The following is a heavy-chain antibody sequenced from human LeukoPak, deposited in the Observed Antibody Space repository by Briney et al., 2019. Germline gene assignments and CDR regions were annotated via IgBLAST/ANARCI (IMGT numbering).Heavy chain of an antibody. CDR1: GFTVSSNY. Sequence: PGGSLRLSCAASGFTVSSNYMNWVRQAPGKGLEWVSSISSGGSYIYYADSVKGRFTISRDNTKNSLYLQMNSLRAEDTAVYLCAREFIGSWYWDSWGQGTLVTVSS. J-gene: IGHJ4*02. D-gene: IGHD6-13*01. CDR2: ISSGGSYI. CDR3: AREFIGSWYWDS. V-gene: IGHV3-21*01.